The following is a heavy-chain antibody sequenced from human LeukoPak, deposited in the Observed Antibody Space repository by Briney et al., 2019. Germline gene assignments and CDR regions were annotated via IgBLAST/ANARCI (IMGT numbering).Heavy chain of an antibody. J-gene: IGHJ6*04. CDR1: GYTLTELS. CDR2: SDPEDGET. Sequence: ASVKVSCKVSGYTLTELSMHWVRQAPGKGLEWMGGSDPEDGETIYAQKFQGRVTMTEDTSTDTAYMGLSRLGSEDTAGYYWVTGGFGGLRGSYGMDVGGKGTTVTVSS. CDR3: VTGGFGGLRGSYGMDV. D-gene: IGHD3-10*01. V-gene: IGHV1-24*01.